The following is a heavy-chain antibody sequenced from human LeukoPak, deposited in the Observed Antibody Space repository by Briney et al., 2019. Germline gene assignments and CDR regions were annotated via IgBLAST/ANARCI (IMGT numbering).Heavy chain of an antibody. Sequence: PSETLSLTCSVSGDSISTSRYYWGWIRQPPGKGLEWIGTIYYSGSTYYNPSLTSRVTISVDTSKNQFSLKLSSVTAADTAVYYCAREFVPENWFDPWGQGTLVTVSS. V-gene: IGHV4-39*07. CDR1: GDSISTSRYY. D-gene: IGHD3-10*01. J-gene: IGHJ5*02. CDR3: AREFVPENWFDP. CDR2: IYYSGST.